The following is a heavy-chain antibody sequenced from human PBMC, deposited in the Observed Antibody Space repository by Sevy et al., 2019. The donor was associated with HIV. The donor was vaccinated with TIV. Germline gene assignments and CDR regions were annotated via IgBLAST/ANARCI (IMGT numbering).Heavy chain of an antibody. CDR2: TRNKANSYTT. V-gene: IGHV3-72*01. CDR1: GFTFSDHY. Sequence: GGSLRLSCAASGFTFSDHYMDWVRQAPGKGLEWVGRTRNKANSYTTEYAASVKGRFTISRDDSKNSLYLQMNSLKTEETAVYYCARVDIVVVPAAGGVDYWGQGTLVTVSS. CDR3: ARVDIVVVPAAGGVDY. J-gene: IGHJ4*02. D-gene: IGHD2-2*03.